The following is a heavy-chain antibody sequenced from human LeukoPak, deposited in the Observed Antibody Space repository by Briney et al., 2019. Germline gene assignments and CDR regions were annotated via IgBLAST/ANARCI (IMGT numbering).Heavy chain of an antibody. CDR3: AREQPPGIYFDY. CDR2: IYSGGNT. Sequence: GGSLRLSCAASGFTVSSNYMSWVRQAPGKGLEWVSIIYSGGNTYYADSVKARFTISRDNSKNTVYLQVNSLRAEDTAVYYCAREQPPGIYFDYWGQETPVTVSS. D-gene: IGHD6-13*01. CDR1: GFTVSSNY. J-gene: IGHJ4*02. V-gene: IGHV3-53*01.